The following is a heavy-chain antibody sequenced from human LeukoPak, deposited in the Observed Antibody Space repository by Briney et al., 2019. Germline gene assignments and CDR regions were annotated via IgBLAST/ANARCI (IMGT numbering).Heavy chain of an antibody. CDR2: ISSSSSYI. CDR3: ARDYYYDSSGYYV. Sequence: GGSLRLSCAASGFTFSSYEMNWVRQAPGKGLEWVSYISSSSSYIYYADSVKGRFTISRDNAKNSLYLQMNSLRAEDTAVYYCARDYYYDSSGYYVWGQGTLVTVSS. J-gene: IGHJ4*02. V-gene: IGHV3-21*05. D-gene: IGHD3-22*01. CDR1: GFTFSSYE.